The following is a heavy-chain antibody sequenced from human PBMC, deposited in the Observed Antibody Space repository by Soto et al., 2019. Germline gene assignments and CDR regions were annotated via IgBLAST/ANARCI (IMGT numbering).Heavy chain of an antibody. Sequence: EVQVVESGGGLVQPGESLRLSCAASGFPFTPFWMHWVRQAPGKGLVWLSHINSDGSTKVYADSVQGRFTISRDNAKNTLYLQMNSLKGEDAAVYYCVRDRGSPDCFNVWGRGTMVTVSS. V-gene: IGHV3-74*01. CDR3: VRDRGSPDCFNV. D-gene: IGHD3-16*01. CDR2: INSDGSTK. J-gene: IGHJ3*01. CDR1: GFPFTPFW.